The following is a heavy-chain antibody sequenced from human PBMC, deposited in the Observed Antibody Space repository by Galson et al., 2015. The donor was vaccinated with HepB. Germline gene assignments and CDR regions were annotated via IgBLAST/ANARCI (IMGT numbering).Heavy chain of an antibody. CDR3: ARVSYDFWIPGGGGMDV. D-gene: IGHD3-3*01. CDR1: GFTFSSYG. J-gene: IGHJ6*02. CDR2: IWYDGSNK. V-gene: IGHV3-33*01. Sequence: SLRLSCAASGFTFSSYGMHWVRQAPGKGLEWVAVIWYDGSNKYYADSVKGRFTISRDNSKNTLYLQMNSLRAEDTAVYYCARVSYDFWIPGGGGMDVWGQGTTVTVSS.